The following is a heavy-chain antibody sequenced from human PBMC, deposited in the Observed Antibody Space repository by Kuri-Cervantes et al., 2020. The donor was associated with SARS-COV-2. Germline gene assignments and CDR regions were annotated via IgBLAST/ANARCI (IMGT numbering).Heavy chain of an antibody. CDR1: GFTFSSYG. Sequence: GGSLRLSCAASGFTFSSYGMHWVRQAPGKGLEWVAVIWYDGSNKYYADSVKGRFTISRDNSKDTVYLQLHSLRAEDTAIYFCAKGLTPTPPTRYYDSWGPGTLVTVSS. CDR3: AKGLTPTPPTRYYDS. J-gene: IGHJ5*01. CDR2: IWYDGSNK. V-gene: IGHV3-33*03. D-gene: IGHD2-15*01.